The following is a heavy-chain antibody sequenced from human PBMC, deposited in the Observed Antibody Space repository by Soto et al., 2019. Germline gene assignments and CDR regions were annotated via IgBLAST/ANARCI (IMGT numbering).Heavy chain of an antibody. V-gene: IGHV5-51*01. D-gene: IGHD3-3*01. CDR3: ARLGDSFLFDY. CDR1: GYTFRNYW. J-gene: IGHJ4*02. Sequence: GESLKISCKGSGYTFRNYWIGWVRQMPGKGLEWMGIIYPGDSDTRYSPSFQGQVTMSVDKYISTAYLQWSSLKASDTAMYYCARLGDSFLFDYWGQGSLVTVSS. CDR2: IYPGDSDT.